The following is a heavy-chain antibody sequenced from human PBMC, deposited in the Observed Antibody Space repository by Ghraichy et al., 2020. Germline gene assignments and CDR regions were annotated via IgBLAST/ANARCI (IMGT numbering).Heavy chain of an antibody. CDR2: IIPILGIA. Sequence: SVKVSCKASGGTFSSYAISWVRQAPGQGLEWMGRIIPILGIANYAQKFQGRVTITADKSTSTAYMELSSLRSEDTAVYYCASSLTIYYDELRGFYWGQGTLVTVSS. D-gene: IGHD3-22*01. CDR1: GGTFSSYA. J-gene: IGHJ4*02. V-gene: IGHV1-69*04. CDR3: ASSLTIYYDELRGFY.